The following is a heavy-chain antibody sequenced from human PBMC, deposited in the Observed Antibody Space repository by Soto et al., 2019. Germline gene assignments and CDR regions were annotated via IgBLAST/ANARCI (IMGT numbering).Heavy chain of an antibody. CDR3: ARYSNYGSFDY. CDR1: GGSISSYY. Sequence: SETLSLTCTVSGGSISSYYWSWIRQPPGKGLEWIGYIYYSGSTNYNPSLKSRVTISVDTSKNQFYLKLSSVTAADTAVYYCARYSNYGSFDYWGQGTLVTVSS. V-gene: IGHV4-59*01. CDR2: IYYSGST. D-gene: IGHD4-4*01. J-gene: IGHJ4*02.